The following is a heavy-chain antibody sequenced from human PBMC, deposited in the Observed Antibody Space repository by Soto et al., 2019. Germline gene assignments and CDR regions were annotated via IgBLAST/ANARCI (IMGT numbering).Heavy chain of an antibody. V-gene: IGHV4-31*03. CDR1: GGSISSGSYH. D-gene: IGHD6-13*01. CDR2: IYYSGRS. CDR3: ARVEGSSSYFRHDC. J-gene: IGHJ4*02. Sequence: SETLSLTCTVSGGSISSGSYHWSWIRQHPGKGLEWIGNIYYSGRSYYNRSRKSRATISIDTSKDQFSLRLGCVTAADTAVYYCARVEGSSSYFRHDCWGRGTLVT.